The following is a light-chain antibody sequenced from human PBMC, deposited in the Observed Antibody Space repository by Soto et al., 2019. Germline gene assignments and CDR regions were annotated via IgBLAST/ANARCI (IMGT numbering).Light chain of an antibody. J-gene: IGLJ2*01. Sequence: QSVLTQPPSVSGSPGQSVTISCTGTSSDVGAYNRVSWYQQPPGTAPKLMIYEVSNRPSGVPDRFSGSKSGNTASLTISGLQAEDEADYYCSSSTRNSVVFGGGTKLTVL. CDR1: SSDVGAYNR. CDR2: EVS. V-gene: IGLV2-18*02. CDR3: SSSTRNSVV.